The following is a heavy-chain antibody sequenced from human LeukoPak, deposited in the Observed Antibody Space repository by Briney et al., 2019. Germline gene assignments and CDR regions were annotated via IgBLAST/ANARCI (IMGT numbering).Heavy chain of an antibody. V-gene: IGHV4-30-4*08. CDR1: GGSISSGDYY. Sequence: SQTLSLTCTVSGGSISSGDYYWSWIRQPPGKGLEWIGYIYYSGSTYYNPSLKSRVTISVDTSKNQFSLKLTSVTAADTAVYYCARERYCSGGSCYRCFDFWGQGTMVTVSS. J-gene: IGHJ3*01. CDR3: ARERYCSGGSCYRCFDF. CDR2: IYYSGST. D-gene: IGHD2-15*01.